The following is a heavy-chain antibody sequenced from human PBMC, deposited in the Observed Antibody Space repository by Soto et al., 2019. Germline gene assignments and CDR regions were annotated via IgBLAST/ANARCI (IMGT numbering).Heavy chain of an antibody. CDR1: GGSISSYY. CDR3: ARRQQQRHVGNWFDP. D-gene: IGHD6-13*01. J-gene: IGHJ5*02. Sequence: TSETLSLTCTVSGGSISSYYWSWIRQPPGKGLEWIGYIYYSGSTNYNPSLKSRVTISVDTSKNQFSLKLSSVTAADTAVYYCARRQQQRHVGNWFDPWGQGTLVTVSS. V-gene: IGHV4-59*08. CDR2: IYYSGST.